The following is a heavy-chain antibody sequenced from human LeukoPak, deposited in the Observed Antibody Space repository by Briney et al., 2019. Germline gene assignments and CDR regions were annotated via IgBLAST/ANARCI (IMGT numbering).Heavy chain of an antibody. Sequence: ASVKVSCKASGGTFSSYTISWVRQAPGQGLEWMGWISAYNGSTNYAQKLQGRVTMTTDTSTSTAYMELRSLRSDDTAVYYCAREGRGRIAARPLTHYFDYWGQGTLVTVSS. CDR2: ISAYNGST. D-gene: IGHD6-6*01. CDR3: AREGRGRIAARPLTHYFDY. V-gene: IGHV1-18*01. CDR1: GGTFSSYT. J-gene: IGHJ4*02.